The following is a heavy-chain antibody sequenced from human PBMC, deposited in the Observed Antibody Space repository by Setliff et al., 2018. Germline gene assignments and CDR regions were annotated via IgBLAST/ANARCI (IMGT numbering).Heavy chain of an antibody. V-gene: IGHV1-18*01. Sequence: ASVKVSCKASGYNFISYDINWVRQGPGQGLEWMGWIGAYNGNTKYAQKFQGRVNLTSGTSANTAYRELRSVRSDDTAVYYCARGEAGYYEAFDIWGQGTMVTVSS. CDR3: ARGEAGYYEAFDI. D-gene: IGHD3-9*01. CDR2: IGAYNGNT. CDR1: GYNFISYD. J-gene: IGHJ3*02.